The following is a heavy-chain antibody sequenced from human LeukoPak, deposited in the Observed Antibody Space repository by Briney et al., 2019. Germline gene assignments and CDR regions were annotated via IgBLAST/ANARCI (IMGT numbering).Heavy chain of an antibody. CDR1: GDSISPYF. CDR3: ARHYPNHRYDSSGYYFGGFDY. V-gene: IGHV4-59*08. Sequence: SETLSLTCTVSGDSISPYFWSWIRQSPGKGLEWIGYIYYSGGTNYNPSLKSRVTISLDTSKNQFSLKLSSVTAADTAVYYCARHYPNHRYDSSGYYFGGFDYWGPGTLVTVSS. CDR2: IYYSGGT. J-gene: IGHJ4*02. D-gene: IGHD3-22*01.